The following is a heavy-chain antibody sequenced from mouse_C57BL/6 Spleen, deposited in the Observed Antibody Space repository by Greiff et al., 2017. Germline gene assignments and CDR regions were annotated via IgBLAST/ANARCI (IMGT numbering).Heavy chain of an antibody. D-gene: IGHD1-1*01. Sequence: EVQLQQSGPELVKPGASVKISCKASGYTFTDSYMNWVKQSHGKSLEWIGDINPNNGGTSYNQKFKGKATLTVDKSSSTAYMELRSLTSEDSAVYYCAKGGGSSCFDYWGQGTTLTVSS. V-gene: IGHV1-26*01. CDR3: AKGGGSSCFDY. CDR1: GYTFTDSY. CDR2: INPNNGGT. J-gene: IGHJ2*01.